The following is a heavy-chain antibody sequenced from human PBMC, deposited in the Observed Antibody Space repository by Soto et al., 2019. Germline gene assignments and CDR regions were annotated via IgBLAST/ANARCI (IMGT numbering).Heavy chain of an antibody. CDR3: ARYDSSGYYWPYYYYGMDV. CDR1: GFTFSTYS. V-gene: IGHV3-21*01. J-gene: IGHJ6*02. Sequence: EVQLVESGGGLVKPGRSLRLSCAASGFTFSTYSMNWVRQAPGKGLEWVSSISSSSSYIYYADSVKGRFTISRDNAKNSLYLLMNSLRAEDTAVYYCARYDSSGYYWPYYYYGMDVWGQGTTVTVSS. CDR2: ISSSSSYI. D-gene: IGHD3-22*01.